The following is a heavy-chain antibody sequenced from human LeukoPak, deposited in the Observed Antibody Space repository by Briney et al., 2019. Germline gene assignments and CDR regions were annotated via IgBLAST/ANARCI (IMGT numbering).Heavy chain of an antibody. V-gene: IGHV3-30*18. Sequence: GGSLRLSCAASGFTFSSYGMLWVRQAPGEGLEWVAVISYDGSNKYYADSVKGRFTISRDNSKNTLYLQMNSLRAEDTAVYYCAKDGYSSGWAFDYWGQGTLVTVSS. J-gene: IGHJ4*02. D-gene: IGHD6-19*01. CDR3: AKDGYSSGWAFDY. CDR1: GFTFSSYG. CDR2: ISYDGSNK.